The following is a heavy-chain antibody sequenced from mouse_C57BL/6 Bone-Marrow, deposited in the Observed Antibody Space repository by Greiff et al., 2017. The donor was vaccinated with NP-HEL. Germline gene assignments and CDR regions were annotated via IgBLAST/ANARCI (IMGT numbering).Heavy chain of an antibody. CDR1: CYTFTSYW. D-gene: IGHD1-1*01. V-gene: IGHV1-61*01. CDR2: LYPSDSEP. Sequence: QVQLQQPGAELVRPGSSVKLSCKASCYTFTSYWLAWVTQRPGQGLDWIGTLYPSDSEPHYNPKFKDKATLTVDKSSSTAYMQLIILTSEDSAVYYCAMYGSSLDYWGQGTTLTVSS. CDR3: AMYGSSLDY. J-gene: IGHJ2*01.